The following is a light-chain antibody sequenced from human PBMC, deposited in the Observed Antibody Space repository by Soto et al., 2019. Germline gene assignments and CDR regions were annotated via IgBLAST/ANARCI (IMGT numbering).Light chain of an antibody. J-gene: IGLJ3*02. V-gene: IGLV1-40*01. Sequence: QSVLPQPPSLSGAPGQKVPISCTRSSSNIGAAYDVHWYQHLPGTSPKLLIYGNNNRPSGVPDRFSGYKSGTSASLAITGLQAEDEADYYCQSYDSSLSGWVFGGGTKLTGL. CDR3: QSYDSSLSGWV. CDR2: GNN. CDR1: SSNIGAAYD.